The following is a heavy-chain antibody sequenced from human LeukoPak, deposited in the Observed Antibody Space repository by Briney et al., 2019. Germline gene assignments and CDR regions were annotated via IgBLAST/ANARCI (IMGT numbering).Heavy chain of an antibody. D-gene: IGHD6-19*01. V-gene: IGHV3-7*01. CDR3: VKGAGGGDF. J-gene: IGHJ4*02. CDR1: GFNFSSYW. Sequence: GGSLRLSCAASGFNFSSYWMSWVRQTPDKGLEWVANLKPDGGEDNYVDSVRGRFTISRDNAKSSLYLQMNSLRGEDTAVYSCVKGAGGGDFWGQGTLVTVSS. CDR2: LKPDGGED.